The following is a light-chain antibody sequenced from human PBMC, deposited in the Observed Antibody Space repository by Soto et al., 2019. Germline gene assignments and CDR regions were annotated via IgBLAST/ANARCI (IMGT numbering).Light chain of an antibody. CDR3: QQYAASPRT. CDR2: GAS. V-gene: IGKV3-20*01. Sequence: EVVLTQSPGTLSLSPRERATRSCRASQSVSNNYLAWYQHKPGQAPRLLIYGASNRAPGIPDRFSGSGSGPDFTLTISRLVPEDFAVYYCQQYAASPRTFGQGTLVEVK. J-gene: IGKJ1*01. CDR1: QSVSNNY.